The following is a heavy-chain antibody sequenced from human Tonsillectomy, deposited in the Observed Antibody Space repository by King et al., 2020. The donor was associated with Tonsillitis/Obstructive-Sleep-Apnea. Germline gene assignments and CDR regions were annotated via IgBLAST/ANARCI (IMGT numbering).Heavy chain of an antibody. D-gene: IGHD6-13*01. CDR3: AGASLGYTSSWYGIDF. Sequence: VQLVESGAEVKKPGESLKISCEGSGYSFSSFWIGWVRQMPGKGLEWMGIIYPGDSDTRYSPSFQGQVTISAAKSIRTAYLQWGSLKASDTAMYYCAGASLGYTSSWYGIDFWGQGTLVTVSS. J-gene: IGHJ4*02. CDR2: IYPGDSDT. V-gene: IGHV5-51*01. CDR1: GYSFSSFW.